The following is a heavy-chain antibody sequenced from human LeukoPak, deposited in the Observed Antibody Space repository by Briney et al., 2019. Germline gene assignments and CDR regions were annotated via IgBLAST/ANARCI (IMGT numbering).Heavy chain of an antibody. CDR3: ARESDYFNWFDP. CDR2: IYYSGST. CDR1: GGSFSGYY. J-gene: IGHJ5*02. V-gene: IGHV4-59*01. D-gene: IGHD2/OR15-2a*01. Sequence: SETLSLTCAVYGGSFSGYYWSWIRQPPGKGLEWIGYIYYSGSTNYNPSLKSRVTISVDTSKNQFSLKLSSVTAADTAVYYCARESDYFNWFDPWGQGTLVTVSS.